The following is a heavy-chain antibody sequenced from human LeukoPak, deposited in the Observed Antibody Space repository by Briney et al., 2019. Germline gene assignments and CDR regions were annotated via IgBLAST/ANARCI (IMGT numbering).Heavy chain of an antibody. V-gene: IGHV4-30-2*01. CDR2: IFHTGST. CDR3: ARELWFANAPGSWLDP. CDR1: GDSISSGAYS. D-gene: IGHD3-10*01. Sequence: SQTLSLTCVVSGDSISSGAYSWSWIRQPPGKGLEWIGYIFHTGSTFYNPSLKSRLTISVGNSKNQFSLRLSSVTAADTAVYYCARELWFANAPGSWLDPWGQGTLVTVSS. J-gene: IGHJ5*02.